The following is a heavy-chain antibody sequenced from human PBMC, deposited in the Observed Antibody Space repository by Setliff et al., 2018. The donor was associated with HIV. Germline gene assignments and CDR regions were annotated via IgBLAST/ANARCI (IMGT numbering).Heavy chain of an antibody. CDR2: ISSISSYT. D-gene: IGHD5-18*01. CDR3: PRVVTGYSYGSSFLDY. CDR1: GFTFSDYY. V-gene: IGHV3-11*05. J-gene: IGHJ4*02. Sequence: PGGSLRLSCSSYGFTFSDYYMGWIRQAPGKGLEWVSYISSISSYTNYAESVKGRFTISRDNAKNSLYLQMNSLRAEDTAVYYCPRVVTGYSYGSSFLDYWGQGTLVTVSS.